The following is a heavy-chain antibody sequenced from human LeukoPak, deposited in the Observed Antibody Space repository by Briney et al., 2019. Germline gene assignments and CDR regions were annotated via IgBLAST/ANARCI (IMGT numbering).Heavy chain of an antibody. Sequence: GASVTVSCKASGYTFTSYYMHWVRQAPGQGLEWMGIINPSGGSTSYAQKFQGRVTMTRDMSTSTVYMELRSLRSEDTAVYYCARTSGRIVGALDYWGQGTLVTVSS. V-gene: IGHV1-46*01. CDR2: INPSGGST. CDR1: GYTFTSYY. CDR3: ARTSGRIVGALDY. J-gene: IGHJ4*02. D-gene: IGHD1-26*01.